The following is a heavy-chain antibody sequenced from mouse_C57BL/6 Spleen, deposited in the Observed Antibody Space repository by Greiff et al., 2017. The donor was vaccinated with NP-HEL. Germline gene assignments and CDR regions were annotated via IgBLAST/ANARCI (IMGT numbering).Heavy chain of an antibody. CDR2: IHPNSGST. CDR3: ALPYYYGSSYHFDY. D-gene: IGHD1-1*01. CDR1: GYTFTSYW. J-gene: IGHJ2*01. Sequence: QVQLPQPGAELVKPGASVKLSCKASGYTFTSYWMHWVKQRPGQGLEWIGMIHPNSGSTNYNEKFKSKATLTVDKSSSTAYMQLSSLTSEDSAVYYCALPYYYGSSYHFDYWGQGTTLTVSS. V-gene: IGHV1-64*01.